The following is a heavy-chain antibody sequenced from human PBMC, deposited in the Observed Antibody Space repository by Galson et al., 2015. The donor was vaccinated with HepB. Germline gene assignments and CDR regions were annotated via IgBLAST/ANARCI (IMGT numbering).Heavy chain of an antibody. Sequence: ETLSLTCTVSGGSISSSSYYWGWIRQPPGKGLEWIGSLFYSGTTSYNPSLRSRVILSGDTSKNQFSLKVKSLSAADTAVYYCARDSRMGSFDIWGLGTLVSVSS. CDR3: ARDSRMGSFDI. CDR2: LFYSGTT. J-gene: IGHJ3*02. V-gene: IGHV4-39*07. CDR1: GGSISSSSYY.